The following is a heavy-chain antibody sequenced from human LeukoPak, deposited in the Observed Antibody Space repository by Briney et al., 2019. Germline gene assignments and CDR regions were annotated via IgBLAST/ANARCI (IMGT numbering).Heavy chain of an antibody. CDR2: THSSGGT. Sequence: GGSLRLSCAGTGFTFSTYAMSWVRQAPGKGLEWVSATHSSGGTYYADSVKGRFTISRDTSKNTLYLQINSLSVEDTAVYYCIVFGDSNHWGQGTLVTVSS. CDR3: IVFGDSNH. D-gene: IGHD4-17*01. J-gene: IGHJ5*02. V-gene: IGHV3-23*01. CDR1: GFTFSTYA.